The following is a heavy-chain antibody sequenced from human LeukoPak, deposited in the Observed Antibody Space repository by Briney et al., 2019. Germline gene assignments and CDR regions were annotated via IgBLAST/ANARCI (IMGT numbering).Heavy chain of an antibody. CDR2: FWFDGSNK. CDR3: ARTPVSSRDGYKFDY. Sequence: GGALTLSCAASGFTFSTYGTHWVRHAPGKGREWVTIFWFDGSNKYYADSVKGRFTISRDNPKNTLYLQMNSLRAEDTAVYYCARTPVSSRDGYKFDYWGQGTLVIVSS. D-gene: IGHD5-24*01. V-gene: IGHV3-33*01. CDR1: GFTFSTYG. J-gene: IGHJ4*02.